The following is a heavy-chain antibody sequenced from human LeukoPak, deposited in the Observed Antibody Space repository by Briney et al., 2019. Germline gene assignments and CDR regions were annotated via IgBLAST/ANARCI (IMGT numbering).Heavy chain of an antibody. CDR2: ISSSGSTI. V-gene: IGHV3-48*03. CDR1: GFTFSSYE. CDR3: ARDDYYDSSGLGY. D-gene: IGHD3-22*01. Sequence: GGSLRLSCAASGFTFSSYEMNWVRQAPGKGLEWVSYISSSGSTIYYADSVKGRFTISRDNAKNSLYLQMNSLRAEDTAVYYCARDDYYDSSGLGYWGQGTLVTVSS. J-gene: IGHJ4*02.